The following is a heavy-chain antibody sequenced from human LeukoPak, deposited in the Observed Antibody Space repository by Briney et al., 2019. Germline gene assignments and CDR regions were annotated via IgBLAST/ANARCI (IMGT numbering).Heavy chain of an antibody. CDR1: GFTFSHYW. CDR3: ARDRSVANGGFDY. V-gene: IGHV3-74*01. CDR2: INTDGSDT. Sequence: GGSLRLSCAASGFTFSHYWMRWVRQAPGKGLVWVSRINTDGSDTVYADSVKGRFTISRDNAKNTLYLQMNSLRAEDTAVYYCARDRSVANGGFDYWGQGTLVTVSS. J-gene: IGHJ4*02. D-gene: IGHD2-8*01.